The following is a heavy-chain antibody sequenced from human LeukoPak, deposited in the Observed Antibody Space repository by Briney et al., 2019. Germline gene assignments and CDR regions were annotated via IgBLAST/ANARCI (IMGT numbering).Heavy chain of an antibody. J-gene: IGHJ4*02. D-gene: IGHD6-13*01. CDR2: ISFDGSIE. Sequence: PGGSLRLSCAASGFSFRNYGMHWVRQSPGKGLEWVAVISFDGSIEYYADSVKGRFTISRDDSTNTLYLQMSSLRPEDTALYYCAKDLQHLVRTLSSDDWGQGTLVTVSS. CDR3: AKDLQHLVRTLSSDD. V-gene: IGHV3-30*18. CDR1: GFSFRNYG.